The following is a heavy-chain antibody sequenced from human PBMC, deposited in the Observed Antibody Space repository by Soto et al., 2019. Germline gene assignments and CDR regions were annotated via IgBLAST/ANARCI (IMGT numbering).Heavy chain of an antibody. Sequence: GESLKISCKGSGYSFTSYWISWVRQMPGKGLEWMGRIDPSDSYTNYSPSFQGHVTISADKSISTAYLQWSSLKASDTAMYYCARGYYDILTGYSRRGYYYYYYGMDVWGQGTTVTVSS. J-gene: IGHJ6*02. CDR2: IDPSDSYT. D-gene: IGHD3-9*01. V-gene: IGHV5-10-1*01. CDR1: GYSFTSYW. CDR3: ARGYYDILTGYSRRGYYYYYYGMDV.